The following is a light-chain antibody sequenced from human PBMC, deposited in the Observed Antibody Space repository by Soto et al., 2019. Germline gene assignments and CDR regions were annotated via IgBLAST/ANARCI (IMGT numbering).Light chain of an antibody. V-gene: IGKV3-20*01. J-gene: IGKJ5*01. CDR1: QSVSSSY. CDR3: QHYCSSPLVT. CDR2: GAS. Sequence: EIVLTQSPGTLSLSPGERATLSCRASQSVSSSYLAWYQQKPGQAPRLLIYGASSRATGIPDRFSGSGSGTDFTLTISRLEPEDVAVYYCQHYCSSPLVTFGQGTRLEIK.